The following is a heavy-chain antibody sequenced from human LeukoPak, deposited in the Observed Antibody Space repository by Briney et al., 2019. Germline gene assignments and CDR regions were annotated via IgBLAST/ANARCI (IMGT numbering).Heavy chain of an antibody. CDR2: ISGSGGST. D-gene: IGHD3-22*01. CDR1: GFTFSSYA. CDR3: AKDFYYDSSGYSSDY. J-gene: IGHJ4*02. Sequence: GGSLRLSRAASGFTFSSYAMSWVRQAPGKGLEWVSAISGSGGSTYYADSVKGRFTISRDNSENTLYLQMNSLRAEDTAVYYCAKDFYYDSSGYSSDYWGQGTLVTVSS. V-gene: IGHV3-23*01.